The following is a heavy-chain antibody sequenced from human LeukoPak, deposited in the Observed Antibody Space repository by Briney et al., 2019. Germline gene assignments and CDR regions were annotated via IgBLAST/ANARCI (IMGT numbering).Heavy chain of an antibody. D-gene: IGHD3-3*01. CDR2: IYYSGST. J-gene: IGHJ4*02. CDR1: GGSISSSSYY. Sequence: SETLSLTCTVSGGSISSSSYYWGWIRQPPGKGLEWIGSIYYSGSTYYNPSLKSRVTISVDTSKNQFSLKLSSVTAADTAVYYCAKTSGYDFWSGHYRAFDYWGQGTLVTVSS. V-gene: IGHV4-39*07. CDR3: AKTSGYDFWSGHYRAFDY.